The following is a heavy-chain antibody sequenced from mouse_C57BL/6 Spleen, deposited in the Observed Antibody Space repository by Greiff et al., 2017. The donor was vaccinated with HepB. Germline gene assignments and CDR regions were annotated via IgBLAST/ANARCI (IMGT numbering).Heavy chain of an antibody. V-gene: IGHV5-4*01. D-gene: IGHD2-1*01. J-gene: IGHJ4*01. CDR2: ISDGGSYT. Sequence: EVQLVESGGGLVKPGGSLKLSCAASGFTFSSYAMSWVRQTPEKRLEWVATISDGGSYTYYPDNVKGRFPISRDNAKNNLYLQMSHLQAEDTAMYYCARDKGDYGNYGAMDYWGQGTSVTVSS. CDR3: ARDKGDYGNYGAMDY. CDR1: GFTFSSYA.